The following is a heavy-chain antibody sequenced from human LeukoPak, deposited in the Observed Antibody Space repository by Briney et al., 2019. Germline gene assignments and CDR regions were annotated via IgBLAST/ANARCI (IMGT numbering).Heavy chain of an antibody. D-gene: IGHD5/OR15-5a*01. CDR2: IDWDNDK. J-gene: IGHJ5*02. V-gene: IGHV2-70*11. Sequence: SGPTLVKPTQTLTLTCTFSGFSLRTSGMCVSWIRQPPGKALEWLARIDWDNDKYYTTSLKTRLTISKDTSKNQVVLTMTNMDPVDTATYHCVRTRPVSGWFDPWGQGTLVTVSS. CDR3: VRTRPVSGWFDP. CDR1: GFSLRTSGMC.